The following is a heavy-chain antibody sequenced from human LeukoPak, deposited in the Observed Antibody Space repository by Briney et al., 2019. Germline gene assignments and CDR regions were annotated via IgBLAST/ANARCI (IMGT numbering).Heavy chain of an antibody. CDR1: GGTFSTYA. V-gene: IGHV1-69*04. CDR3: ATGIGTLWSGYYHDY. CDR2: IIPVLGVA. D-gene: IGHD3-3*01. J-gene: IGHJ4*02. Sequence: ASVKVSCKASGGTFSTYAISWVRQAPGQGLEWMGRIIPVLGVANYAQKFQGRVTISADKSTSTAYTEVSSLRSEDTAVYYCATGIGTLWSGYYHDYWGQGTLVTVSS.